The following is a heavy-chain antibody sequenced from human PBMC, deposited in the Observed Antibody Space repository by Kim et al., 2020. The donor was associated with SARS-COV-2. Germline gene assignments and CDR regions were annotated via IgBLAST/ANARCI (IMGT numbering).Heavy chain of an antibody. J-gene: IGHJ4*02. CDR1: GYTFTSYA. V-gene: IGHV1-3*01. D-gene: IGHD6-19*01. CDR3: ARARYSSGWYMSYFDY. CDR2: INAGNGNT. Sequence: ASVKVSCKASGYTFTSYAMHWVRQAPGQRLEWMGWINAGNGNTKYSQKFQGRVTITRDTSASTAYMELSSLRSEDTAVYYCARARYSSGWYMSYFDYWGQGTLVTVSS.